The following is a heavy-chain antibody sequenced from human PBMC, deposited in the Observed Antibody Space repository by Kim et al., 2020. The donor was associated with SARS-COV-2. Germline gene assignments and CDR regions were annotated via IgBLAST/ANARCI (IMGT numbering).Heavy chain of an antibody. D-gene: IGHD5-12*01. CDR1: DDSISSSNW. J-gene: IGHJ6*02. V-gene: IGHV4-4*02. CDR3: ARPAYSGCGMDV. Sequence: SETLSLTCAVSDDSISSSNWWSWVRQPPGKGLEWIGEIYRSGTTNYNPSLKSRVTISLDKSKSQFSLNLSSVTAADTAVYYCARPAYSGCGMDVWGQGTTVTVSS. CDR2: IYRSGTT.